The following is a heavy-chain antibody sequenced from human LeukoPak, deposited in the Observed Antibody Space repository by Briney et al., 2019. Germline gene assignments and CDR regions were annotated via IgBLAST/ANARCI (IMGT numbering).Heavy chain of an antibody. CDR3: ARDSYYYGSGLGGD. V-gene: IGHV3-7*01. D-gene: IGHD3-10*01. J-gene: IGHJ4*02. Sequence: PGGSLRLSCAASGFTFSSYWMSWVRQAPGKGLEWVANIKQDGSEKYYVDSVEGRFTISRDNAKNSLYLQMNSLRAEDTAVYYCARDSYYYGSGLGGDWGQGTLVTVSS. CDR2: IKQDGSEK. CDR1: GFTFSSYW.